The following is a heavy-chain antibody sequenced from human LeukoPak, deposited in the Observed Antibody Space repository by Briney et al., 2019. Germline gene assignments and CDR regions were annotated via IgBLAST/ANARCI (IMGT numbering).Heavy chain of an antibody. CDR3: ARDSGSSWFPRLDY. V-gene: IGHV3-48*03. CDR1: GFTFSSYE. J-gene: IGHJ4*02. CDR2: ISSSGSTI. D-gene: IGHD6-13*01. Sequence: GGSLRLSCAASGFTFSSYEMNWVRQAPGKGLEWVSYISSSGSTIYYADSVKGRFTISRDNAKNSLYLQMNSLRAEDTALYYCARDSGSSWFPRLDYWGQGTLVTVSS.